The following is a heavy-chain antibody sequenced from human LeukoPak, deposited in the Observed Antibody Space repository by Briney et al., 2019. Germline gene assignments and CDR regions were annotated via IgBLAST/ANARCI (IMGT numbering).Heavy chain of an antibody. V-gene: IGHV3-48*03. J-gene: IGHJ3*02. CDR2: ISSSGSTI. CDR1: GFTFSSYE. D-gene: IGHD3-22*01. Sequence: PGGSLRLSCAASGFTFSSYEMNWVRQAPGKGLEWVSYISSSGSTIYYADSVKGRFTISRDNAKNSLYLQMNSLRAEDTAVYYCARVLHAGIVAIFDAFDIWGQGTMVTVSS. CDR3: ARVLHAGIVAIFDAFDI.